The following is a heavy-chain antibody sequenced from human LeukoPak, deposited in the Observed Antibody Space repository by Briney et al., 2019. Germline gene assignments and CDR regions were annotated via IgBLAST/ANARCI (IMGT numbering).Heavy chain of an antibody. J-gene: IGHJ2*01. V-gene: IGHV4-4*02. D-gene: IGHD2-2*01. CDR3: ARTKSRVGYQLRHWYFDL. Sequence: SETLSLTCTVSGDSINSLDLWSWVRQPPGKGLEWIGEINHSGSTNYNPSLKSRVTISVDTSKNQFSLKLSSVTAADTAVYYCARTKSRVGYQLRHWYFDLWGRGTLVTVSS. CDR2: INHSGST. CDR1: GDSINSLDL.